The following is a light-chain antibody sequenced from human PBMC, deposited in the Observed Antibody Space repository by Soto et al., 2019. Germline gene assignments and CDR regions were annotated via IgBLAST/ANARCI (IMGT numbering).Light chain of an antibody. J-gene: IGLJ1*01. Sequence: QSALTQPPSASGSPGQSVTISCTGTSSDVGAYIFVSWYQQHPGKAPKLMIYDVNRRPPGVPDRFLGSKSGNTASLTVSGLQAEDEADYYCVSFAGGTYVFGTGTKLTVL. CDR1: SSDVGAYIF. CDR2: DVN. CDR3: VSFAGGTYV. V-gene: IGLV2-8*01.